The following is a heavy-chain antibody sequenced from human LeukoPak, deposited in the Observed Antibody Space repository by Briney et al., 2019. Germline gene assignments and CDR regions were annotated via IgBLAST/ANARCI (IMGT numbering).Heavy chain of an antibody. CDR2: IYYTGST. V-gene: IGHV4-39*07. D-gene: IGHD3-22*01. CDR3: ARGPLINSRGRHAHFDF. Sequence: PSETLSLTCTVSGGSIRSSSYHWGWIRQPPGKGLEWIGSIYYTGSTYYNPSLKSRVTISVDTSKNQFSLKLNSVTAADTAVYYCARGPLINSRGRHAHFDFWGQGTGVTVSS. CDR1: GGSIRSSSYH. J-gene: IGHJ4*02.